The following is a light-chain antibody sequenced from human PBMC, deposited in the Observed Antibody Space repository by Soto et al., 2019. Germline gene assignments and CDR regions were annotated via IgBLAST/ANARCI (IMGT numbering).Light chain of an antibody. CDR2: DVS. J-gene: IGLJ2*01. V-gene: IGLV2-14*01. CDR1: SNDVGGYNY. CDR3: SSYTSSSTLV. Sequence: QSALTQPASVSGSPGQSITISCTGTSNDVGGYNYVSWYQQHPGKAPKLMIYDVSNRPSGVSNRFSGSKSCNTASLTSSGLQAEDEAHYYCSSYTSSSTLVFGGGTKLTVL.